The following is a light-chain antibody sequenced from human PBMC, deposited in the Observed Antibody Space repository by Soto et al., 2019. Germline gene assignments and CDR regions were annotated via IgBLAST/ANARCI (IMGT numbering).Light chain of an antibody. CDR3: HQYNDWPPLT. V-gene: IGKV3-15*01. CDR1: QSVSSN. Sequence: EIVMTQSPATLSVSPGERATLSCRASQSVSSNLAWYQQNPGQAPRLLIYGASTRATGIPARFSGSGSGTEFTLTIGSLQSEDFAVYYCHQYNDWPPLTFGGGTKVEIK. J-gene: IGKJ4*01. CDR2: GAS.